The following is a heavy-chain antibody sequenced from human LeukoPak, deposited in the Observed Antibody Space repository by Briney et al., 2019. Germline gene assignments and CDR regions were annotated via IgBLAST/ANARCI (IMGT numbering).Heavy chain of an antibody. CDR1: GFTVSSNY. V-gene: IGHV3-66*01. Sequence: PGGSLRLSCAASGFTVSSNYMSWVCQAPGKGLEWVSVIYSGGSTYYADSVKGRFTISRDNSKNTLYLQMNSLRAEDTAVYYCARFWVWAFDIWGQGTMDTVSS. CDR2: IYSGGST. CDR3: ARFWVWAFDI. J-gene: IGHJ3*02. D-gene: IGHD3-16*01.